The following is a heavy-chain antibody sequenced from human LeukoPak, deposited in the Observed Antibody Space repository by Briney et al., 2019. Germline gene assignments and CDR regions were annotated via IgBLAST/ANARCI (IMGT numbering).Heavy chain of an antibody. J-gene: IGHJ6*03. CDR3: AKGLYYYGSGSSAYMDV. Sequence: PGGSLRLSCAASGFTFDDYTMHWVRQAPGKGLEWVSLISWDGGSTYYADSVKGRFTISRDNSKNSLYLQMNSLRIEDTALYYCAKGLYYYGSGSSAYMDVWGKGTTVTVSS. CDR2: ISWDGGST. CDR1: GFTFDDYT. V-gene: IGHV3-43*01. D-gene: IGHD3-10*01.